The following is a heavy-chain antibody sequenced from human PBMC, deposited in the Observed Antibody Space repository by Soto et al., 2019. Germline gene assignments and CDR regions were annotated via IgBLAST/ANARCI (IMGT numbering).Heavy chain of an antibody. D-gene: IGHD3-3*01. V-gene: IGHV3-23*01. CDR1: GFTFSSYA. Sequence: PGGSLRLSCAASGFTFSSYAMSWVRQAPGKGLEWVSAISGSGGSTYYADSVKGRFTISRDNSKNTLYLQMNSLRAEDTAVYYCAKDPAHLKRITIFGVVILPVDFDYWGQGTLVTVSS. CDR3: AKDPAHLKRITIFGVVILPVDFDY. J-gene: IGHJ4*02. CDR2: ISGSGGST.